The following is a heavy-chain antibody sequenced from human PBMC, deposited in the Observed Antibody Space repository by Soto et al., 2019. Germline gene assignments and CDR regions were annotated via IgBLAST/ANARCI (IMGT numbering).Heavy chain of an antibody. CDR2: ISSSGSTI. J-gene: IGHJ6*02. V-gene: IGHV3-48*03. Sequence: EVQLVESGGGLVQPGGSLRLSCAASGFTFSSYEMNWVRQAPGKGLEWVSYISSSGSTIYYADSVKGRFTISRDNAKTSLYLQMNSLRAEDTAVYYCARGPRQLGGSYYYGMDVWGQGTAVTVSS. CDR1: GFTFSSYE. CDR3: ARGPRQLGGSYYYGMDV. D-gene: IGHD1-1*01.